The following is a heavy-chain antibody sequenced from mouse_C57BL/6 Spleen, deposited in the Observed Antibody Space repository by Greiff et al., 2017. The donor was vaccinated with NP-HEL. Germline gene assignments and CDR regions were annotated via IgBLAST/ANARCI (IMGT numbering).Heavy chain of an antibody. D-gene: IGHD3-3*01. V-gene: IGHV5-17*01. CDR2: ISSGSSTI. CDR3: ARPRDGYYAMDY. CDR1: GFTFSDYG. Sequence: EVKLMESGGGLVKPGGSLKLSCAASGFTFSDYGMHWVRQAPEKGLEWVAYISSGSSTIYYADTVKGRFTISRDNAKNTLFLQMTSLRSEDTAMYYCARPRDGYYAMDYWGQGTSVTVSS. J-gene: IGHJ4*01.